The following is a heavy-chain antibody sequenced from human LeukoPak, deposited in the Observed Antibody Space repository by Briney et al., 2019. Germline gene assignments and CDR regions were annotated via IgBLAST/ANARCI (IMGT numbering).Heavy chain of an antibody. J-gene: IGHJ4*02. CDR2: INPNSGGT. Sequence: GASVKVSCKASGYTFTGYYMHWVQQAPGQGLEWMGWINPNSGGTNYAQKFQGRVTMTRDTSISTAYMELSRLRSDDTAVYYCAREYSGYDCFDYWGQGTLVTVSS. V-gene: IGHV1-2*02. CDR1: GYTFTGYY. CDR3: AREYSGYDCFDY. D-gene: IGHD5-12*01.